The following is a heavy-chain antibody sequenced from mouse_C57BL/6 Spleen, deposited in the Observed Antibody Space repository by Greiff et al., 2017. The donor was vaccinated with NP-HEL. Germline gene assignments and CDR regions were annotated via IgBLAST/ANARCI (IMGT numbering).Heavy chain of an antibody. J-gene: IGHJ3*01. CDR1: GYTFTSYT. D-gene: IGHD2-13*01. V-gene: IGHV1-4*01. CDR2: INPSSGYT. Sequence: LQESGAELARPGASVKMSCKASGYTFTSYTMHWVKQRPGQGLEWIGYINPSSGYTKYNQKFKDKATLTADKSSSTAYMQLSSLTSEDSAVYYCARGGDPFFAYWGQGTLVTVSA. CDR3: ARGGDPFFAY.